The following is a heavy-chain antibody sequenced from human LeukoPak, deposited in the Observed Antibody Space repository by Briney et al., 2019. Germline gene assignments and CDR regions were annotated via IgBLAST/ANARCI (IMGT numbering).Heavy chain of an antibody. CDR2: INPNSGGT. Sequence: SVKVSCMASGYTFTGYYMHWVRQAPGQGLEWMGWINPNSGGTNYAQKFQGRVTMTRDMSTSTDYMELSSLRSEDTAIYYCARDNSVGDNAWWFDPWGQGTLVTVSS. V-gene: IGHV1-2*02. D-gene: IGHD1-26*01. CDR1: GYTFTGYY. CDR3: ARDNSVGDNAWWFDP. J-gene: IGHJ5*02.